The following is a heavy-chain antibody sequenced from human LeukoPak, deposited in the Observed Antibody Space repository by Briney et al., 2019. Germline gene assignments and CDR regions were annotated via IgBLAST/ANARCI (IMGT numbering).Heavy chain of an antibody. Sequence: GASVKVSCKASGYTFTSYGISWVRQAPGQGLEWMGWINPNSGGTNYAQKFQGRVTMTRDTSISTAYMELSRLRSDDTAVYYCARLGYCSSTSCYPLDYWGQGTLVTVSS. J-gene: IGHJ4*02. CDR3: ARLGYCSSTSCYPLDY. D-gene: IGHD2-2*01. CDR1: GYTFTSYG. CDR2: INPNSGGT. V-gene: IGHV1-2*02.